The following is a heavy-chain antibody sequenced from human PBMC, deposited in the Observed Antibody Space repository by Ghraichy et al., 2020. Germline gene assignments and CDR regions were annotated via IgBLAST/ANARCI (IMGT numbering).Heavy chain of an antibody. CDR3: VRDWGSSSTGGLGP. V-gene: IGHV4-59*01. J-gene: IGHJ5*01. Sequence: SETLSLTCSVSGVSISIYYWSWIRQPPGKGLEWIGYLYDSGSTKYNPSLKSRVTISVDTSKNQVSLKLKSVTAADTAKYYCVRDWGSSSTGGLGPWGQGTLVTVSS. CDR1: GVSISIYY. D-gene: IGHD6-19*01. CDR2: LYDSGST.